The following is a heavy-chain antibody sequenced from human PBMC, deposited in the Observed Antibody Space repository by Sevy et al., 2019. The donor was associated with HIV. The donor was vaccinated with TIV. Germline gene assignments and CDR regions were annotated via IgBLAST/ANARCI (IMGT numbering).Heavy chain of an antibody. Sequence: GGSLRLSCAASGFTFSNAWMSWVRQAPGKGLEWVGRIKSKTDGGTTDYAAPVKGRFTISRDDSKNTLYLQMNSLKTEDTAVYYCTTDLTGTTYENWFDPWGQGTLVTVSS. CDR2: IKSKTDGGTT. D-gene: IGHD1-7*01. J-gene: IGHJ5*02. CDR1: GFTFSNAW. V-gene: IGHV3-15*01. CDR3: TTDLTGTTYENWFDP.